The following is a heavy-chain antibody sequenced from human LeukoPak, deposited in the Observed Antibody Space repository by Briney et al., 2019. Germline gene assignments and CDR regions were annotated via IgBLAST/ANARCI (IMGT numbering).Heavy chain of an antibody. Sequence: ASVKVSCKVSGYTLTELSMHWVRQAPGKGLEWMGGFDPEDGETIYAQKFQGRVTMTEDTSTDTAYMELSSLRSEDTAVYYCATAVDCSRTSCYEDWFDPWGQGTLVTVSS. CDR2: FDPEDGET. CDR1: GYTLTELS. CDR3: ATAVDCSRTSCYEDWFDP. D-gene: IGHD2-2*01. J-gene: IGHJ5*02. V-gene: IGHV1-24*01.